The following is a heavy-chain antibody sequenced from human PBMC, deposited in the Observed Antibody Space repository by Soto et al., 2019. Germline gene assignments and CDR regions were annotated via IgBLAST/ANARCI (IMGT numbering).Heavy chain of an antibody. V-gene: IGHV3-23*01. CDR2: ISGSGGST. CDR1: GFTFSSYA. CDR3: AKHQGYCSGGSCYSDGSYYYYYMDV. J-gene: IGHJ6*03. D-gene: IGHD2-15*01. Sequence: GGSLRLSCAASGFTFSSYAMSWVRQAPGKGLEWVSAISGSGGSTYYADSVKGRFTISRDNSKNTLYLQMNSLRAEDTAVYYCAKHQGYCSGGSCYSDGSYYYYYMDVWGKGTTVTVSS.